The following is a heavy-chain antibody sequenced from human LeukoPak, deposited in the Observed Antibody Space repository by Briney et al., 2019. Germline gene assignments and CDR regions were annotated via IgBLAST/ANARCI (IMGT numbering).Heavy chain of an antibody. J-gene: IGHJ3*02. D-gene: IGHD3-3*01. CDR2: ISGSGGST. CDR3: ARGERFLGPHAFDI. V-gene: IGHV3-23*01. Sequence: GGSLRLSCAASGFSFSSYAMSWVRQAPGKGLEWVSVISGSGGSTYYADSVKGRFTISRDISKNTLFLQMNSLRAEDTAVYYCARGERFLGPHAFDIWGQGTMVTVSS. CDR1: GFSFSSYA.